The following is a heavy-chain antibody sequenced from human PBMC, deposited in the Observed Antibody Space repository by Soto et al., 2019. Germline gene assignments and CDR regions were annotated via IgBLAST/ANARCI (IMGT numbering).Heavy chain of an antibody. CDR3: ARDDYSYGYFDY. J-gene: IGHJ4*02. V-gene: IGHV4-59*01. CDR2: IYYSGST. Sequence: SETLSLTCTVSGGSISSYYWSWIRQPPGKGLEWIGYIYYSGSTNYNPSLKSRVTISVDTSKNQFSLKLSSVTAADTAMYYCARDDYSYGYFDYWGQGTLVTVSS. CDR1: GGSISSYY. D-gene: IGHD5-18*01.